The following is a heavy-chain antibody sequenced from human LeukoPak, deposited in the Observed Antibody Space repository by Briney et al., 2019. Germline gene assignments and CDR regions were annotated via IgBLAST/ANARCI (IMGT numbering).Heavy chain of an antibody. Sequence: PSETLSLTCTVSGGSISSYYWSWIRQPPGKGLEWIGYIYYSGSTNYNPSLKGRVTISVDTSKNQFSLKLSSVTAADTAVYYCARGPVSRYGMDVWGQGTTVTVSS. J-gene: IGHJ6*02. CDR1: GGSISSYY. V-gene: IGHV4-59*01. CDR3: ARGPVSRYGMDV. CDR2: IYYSGST. D-gene: IGHD1-14*01.